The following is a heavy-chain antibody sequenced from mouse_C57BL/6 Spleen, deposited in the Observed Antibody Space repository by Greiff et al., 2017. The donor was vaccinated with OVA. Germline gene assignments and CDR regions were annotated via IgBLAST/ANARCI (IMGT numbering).Heavy chain of an antibody. V-gene: IGHV3-4*01. CDR1: GYSFTNGNHC. D-gene: IGHD2-2*01. CDR2: ISSSGST. CDR3: ARGWLRRGEYYFDY. J-gene: IGHJ2*01. Sequence: EVQLVESGPALVKPSQTVSLTCTVSGYSFTNGNHCWNWIRQVSGSKLEWIGYISSSGSTDSNPSHKSRTTITRDTSKNQLFLQLNSVTTEDIATYDCARGWLRRGEYYFDYWGQGTTLTVSS.